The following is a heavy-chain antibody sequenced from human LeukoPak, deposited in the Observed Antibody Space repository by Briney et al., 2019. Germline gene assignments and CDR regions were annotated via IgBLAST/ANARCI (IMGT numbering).Heavy chain of an antibody. CDR3: ARHAKAYGSSRDY. D-gene: IGHD1-26*01. CDR1: GYSFTTYW. J-gene: IGHJ4*02. Sequence: TGESLKISCKGSGYSFTTYWISWVRRMPGKGLEWMGRIDPSDSYTNYSPSFQGHVTISADKSFSTAYLQWTSLKASDTAMYYCARHAKAYGSSRDYWGQGTLVTVSS. V-gene: IGHV5-10-1*01. CDR2: IDPSDSYT.